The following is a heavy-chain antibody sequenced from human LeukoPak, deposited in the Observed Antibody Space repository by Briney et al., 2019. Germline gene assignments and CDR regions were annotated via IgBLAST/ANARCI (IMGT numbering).Heavy chain of an antibody. CDR2: ISGSGGSR. CDR1: EFTFSSYG. V-gene: IGHV3-23*01. Sequence: GGSLRLSCAASEFTFSSYGMSWVRQAPGKGMEWVSGISGSGGSRNYADSVKGRFTISRDNSKNTPYLQMNSLRAEDTAVYYCAKDRRYTYGFDYWGQGTLVTVSS. J-gene: IGHJ4*02. CDR3: AKDRRYTYGFDY. D-gene: IGHD5-18*01.